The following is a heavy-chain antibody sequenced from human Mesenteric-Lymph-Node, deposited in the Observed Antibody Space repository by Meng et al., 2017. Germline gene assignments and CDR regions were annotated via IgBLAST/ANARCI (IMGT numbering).Heavy chain of an antibody. Sequence: GESLKISCAASGFTFCSYEMSWVRQAPGKGLEWVSSINSSSSYIYYADSVKGRFTISRDNAKNSLYLQMNSLRAEETAVYYSARDCQDAAAGLDYWGQGTLVTVSS. CDR3: ARDCQDAAAGLDY. D-gene: IGHD6-13*01. J-gene: IGHJ4*02. CDR2: INSSSSYI. V-gene: IGHV3-21*01. CDR1: GFTFCSYE.